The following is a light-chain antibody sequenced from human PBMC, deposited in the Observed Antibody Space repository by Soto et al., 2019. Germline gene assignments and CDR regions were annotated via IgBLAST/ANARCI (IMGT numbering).Light chain of an antibody. V-gene: IGLV2-14*03. J-gene: IGLJ1*01. Sequence: QSVLTQPASVSGSPGQSITISCTGTSSDVGGYNYVSWYQHHPGKAPKLMIYDVSNRPSGVSNRFSGSKSDNTASLTISGLQPEDEADYYCSSYTTSXTRQIVFGTGTKVTVL. CDR2: DVS. CDR3: SSYTTSXTRQIV. CDR1: SSDVGGYNY.